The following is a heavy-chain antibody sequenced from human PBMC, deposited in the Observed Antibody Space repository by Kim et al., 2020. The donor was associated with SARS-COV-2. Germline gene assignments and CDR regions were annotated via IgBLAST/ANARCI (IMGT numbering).Heavy chain of an antibody. Sequence: SGPTLVNPTQTLTLTCTFSGFALSTRGMCVSWIRQPPGQALEWLARIDWDDDKYYTPSLKTRLTITKDTSKNQVVLTMTNMDPVDTATYFCARRQCARRSTSCRAAFFDYWGQGILVTVSS. V-gene: IGHV2-70*11. CDR2: IDWDDDK. D-gene: IGHD2-2*01. CDR1: GFALSTRGMC. CDR3: ARRQCARRSTSCRAAFFDY. J-gene: IGHJ4*02.